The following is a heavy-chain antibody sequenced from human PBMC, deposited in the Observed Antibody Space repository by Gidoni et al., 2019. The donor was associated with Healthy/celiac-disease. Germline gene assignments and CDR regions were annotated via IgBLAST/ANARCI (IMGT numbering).Heavy chain of an antibody. V-gene: IGHV3-30*18. CDR2: ISYDGSNK. J-gene: IGHJ6*02. CDR1: GFTFSSYG. Sequence: QVQLVESGGGVVQPGRSLRLSCAASGFTFSSYGMHWVRQAPGKGLEWVAVISYDGSNKYYADSVKGRFTISRDNSKNTLYLQMNSLRAEDTAVYYCAKVGIPVAGKTGYYYYGMDVWGQGTTVTVSS. D-gene: IGHD6-19*01. CDR3: AKVGIPVAGKTGYYYYGMDV.